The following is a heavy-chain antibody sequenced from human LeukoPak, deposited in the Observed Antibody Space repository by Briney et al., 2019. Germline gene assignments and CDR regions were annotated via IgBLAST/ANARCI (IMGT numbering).Heavy chain of an antibody. J-gene: IGHJ6*03. CDR2: ISSNGVNT. CDR3: ARRHNYYYYMDV. Sequence: PGGSLRLSRAASGFIYSSYAMHWVRQAPGKAPEYVSAISSNGVNTYYADYVRGRFIISRDNSKNTLYLQMGSLRSEDMAVYYCARRHNYYYYMDVWGKGNTVSVSS. V-gene: IGHV3-64*02. CDR1: GFIYSSYA.